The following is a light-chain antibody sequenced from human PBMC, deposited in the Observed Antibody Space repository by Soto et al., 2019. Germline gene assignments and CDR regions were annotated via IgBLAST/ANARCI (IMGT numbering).Light chain of an antibody. J-gene: IGLJ7*01. Sequence: SYELTQPPSVSVSPGQTASITCSGAKLGDKYACWYQQKPGQSPVLVIYQNGKRPSGIPERFSGSNSGNTATLTISGTQAMDEADYYCQAWDSSTAVFGGGTQLTVL. CDR3: QAWDSSTAV. CDR2: QNG. V-gene: IGLV3-1*01. CDR1: KLGDKY.